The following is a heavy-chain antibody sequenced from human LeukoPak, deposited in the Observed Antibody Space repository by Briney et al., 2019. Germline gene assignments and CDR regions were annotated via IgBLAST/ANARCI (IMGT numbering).Heavy chain of an antibody. CDR1: GGTFSSYA. Sequence: ASVKVSCKASGGTFSSYAISWVRQAPGQGLEWMGRIIPIFGIANYAQKFQGRVTITADKSTSTAYMELSSLRSEDTAVYYCARDRGIVVVPNWFDPWGQGTLVTVSS. J-gene: IGHJ5*02. V-gene: IGHV1-69*04. D-gene: IGHD3-22*01. CDR2: IIPIFGIA. CDR3: ARDRGIVVVPNWFDP.